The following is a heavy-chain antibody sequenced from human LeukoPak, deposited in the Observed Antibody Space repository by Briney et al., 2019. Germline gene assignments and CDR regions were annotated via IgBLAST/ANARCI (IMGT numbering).Heavy chain of an antibody. V-gene: IGHV3-23*01. CDR1: GLTFSSYA. Sequence: PGGSLRLSCAASGLTFSSYAMSWVRQAPGKGLEWVSGIGGSGTRTYYADSVKGRFTISRDNSKNTLYLQMNSLRDEDTAVYYCAKDSHWILFDDWGQGTLVTVSS. D-gene: IGHD2-2*03. CDR2: IGGSGTRT. CDR3: AKDSHWILFDD. J-gene: IGHJ4*02.